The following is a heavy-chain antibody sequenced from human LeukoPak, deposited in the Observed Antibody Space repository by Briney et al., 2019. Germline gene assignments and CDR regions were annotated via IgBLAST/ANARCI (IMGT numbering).Heavy chain of an antibody. D-gene: IGHD6-19*01. CDR3: VKSGGYGLIDY. CDR2: IYYTGST. CDR1: GASISGRGYY. Sequence: SETLSLTSAVSGASISGRGYYLGWLRQPPGKGLKWIVNIYYTGSTYYNASLQSRVTISIDMSKNQFSLRLSSVTAADTAMYYCVKSGGYGLIDYWGQGTLVTVSS. J-gene: IGHJ4*02. V-gene: IGHV4-39*01.